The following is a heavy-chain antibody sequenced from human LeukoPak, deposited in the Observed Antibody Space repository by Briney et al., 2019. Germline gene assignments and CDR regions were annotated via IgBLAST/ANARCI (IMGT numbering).Heavy chain of an antibody. V-gene: IGHV3-30*04. CDR2: ISSDGSDT. CDR1: GFTFSTSA. CDR3: ARDRCTSTTCYLFDY. D-gene: IGHD2/OR15-2a*01. Sequence: PGRSLRLSCAASGFTFSTSAKHWVRQAPGKGLEWVAVISSDGSDTNYADSVKGRFTISRDNSKNTLYLEMNSLRSEDTAVYYCARDRCTSTTCYLFDYWGQGTLVIVYS. J-gene: IGHJ4*02.